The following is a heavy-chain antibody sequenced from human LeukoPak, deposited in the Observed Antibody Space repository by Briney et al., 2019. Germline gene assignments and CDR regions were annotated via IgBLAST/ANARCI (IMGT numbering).Heavy chain of an antibody. D-gene: IGHD6-25*01. Sequence: PGGSLRLSCAASGFTFSNYAMTWVRQAPGKGLEWVSTISGSGGSTYYADSVKGRFTISRDNSNNTVSLQVNSLRAEDTAVYYCAKDSAVSFQDYWGQGTLVTVSS. CDR2: ISGSGGST. CDR3: AKDSAVSFQDY. J-gene: IGHJ4*02. CDR1: GFTFSNYA. V-gene: IGHV3-23*01.